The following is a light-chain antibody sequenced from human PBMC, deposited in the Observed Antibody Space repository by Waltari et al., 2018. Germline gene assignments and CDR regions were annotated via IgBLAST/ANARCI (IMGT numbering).Light chain of an antibody. Sequence: SYEVTQAPSVSVSPGQIAKITCSGDKLGDKYVSWYQQKPGQSPVVVIYKDTKRPSGLPERFSGSNTGNTATLTISGTQALDEADYYCLAWDSGTPRYAFGTGTKVTVL. CDR3: LAWDSGTPRYA. J-gene: IGLJ1*01. V-gene: IGLV3-1*01. CDR1: KLGDKY. CDR2: KDT.